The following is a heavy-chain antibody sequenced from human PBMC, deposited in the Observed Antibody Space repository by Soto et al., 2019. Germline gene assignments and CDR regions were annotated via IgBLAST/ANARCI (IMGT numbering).Heavy chain of an antibody. Sequence: PGGSLRLSCAASGFTFSSYAMHWVRQAPGKGLEWVAVISYDGSNKYYADSVKGRFTISRDNSKNTLYLQMNSLRAEDTAVYYCLRDKEHWNGMVVWGQGTPFSDS. D-gene: IGHD1-1*01. CDR2: ISYDGSNK. J-gene: IGHJ6*02. CDR1: GFTFSSYA. CDR3: LRDKEHWNGMVV. V-gene: IGHV3-30-3*01.